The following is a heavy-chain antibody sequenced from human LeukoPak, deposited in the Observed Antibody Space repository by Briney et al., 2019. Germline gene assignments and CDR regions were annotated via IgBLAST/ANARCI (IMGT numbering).Heavy chain of an antibody. CDR2: IYYSGST. V-gene: IGHV4-59*01. CDR1: GGSISSYY. CDR3: ARDSGYCSSTSCYKVFDY. J-gene: IGHJ4*02. D-gene: IGHD2-2*02. Sequence: SETLSLTCTVPGGSISSYYWSWIRQPPGKGLEWVGYIYYSGSTNYNPSLKSRVTISVDTSKNQFSLKLSSVTAADTAVYYCARDSGYCSSTSCYKVFDYWGQGTLVTVSS.